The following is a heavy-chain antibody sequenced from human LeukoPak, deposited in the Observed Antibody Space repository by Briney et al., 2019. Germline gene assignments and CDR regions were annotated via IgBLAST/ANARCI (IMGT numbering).Heavy chain of an antibody. V-gene: IGHV3-23*01. CDR1: GFTFSSYA. CDR3: TSHHGRTYYYDSSGYP. D-gene: IGHD3-22*01. Sequence: PGGSLRLSCAASGFTFSSYAMSWVRQAPGKGLEWVSAINGSGGSTYYADSVKGRFTISRDNSKNTLYLQMNSLRAEDTAVYYCTSHHGRTYYYDSSGYPWGQGTLVTVSS. J-gene: IGHJ5*02. CDR2: INGSGGST.